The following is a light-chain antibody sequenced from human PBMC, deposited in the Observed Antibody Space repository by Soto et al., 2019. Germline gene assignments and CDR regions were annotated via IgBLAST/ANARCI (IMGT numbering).Light chain of an antibody. J-gene: IGLJ2*01. CDR2: DVT. CDR1: SRDIGAYDY. V-gene: IGLV2-14*03. CDR3: AAWDDRLSGLV. Sequence: QSALTQPASVSGSPGQLITISCTGTSRDIGAYDYVSWYQQHPGQAPRLIIYDVTERPSGISDRFSGSRSGNTASLAISGLRSEDEADYYCAAWDDRLSGLVFGRGTKLTVL.